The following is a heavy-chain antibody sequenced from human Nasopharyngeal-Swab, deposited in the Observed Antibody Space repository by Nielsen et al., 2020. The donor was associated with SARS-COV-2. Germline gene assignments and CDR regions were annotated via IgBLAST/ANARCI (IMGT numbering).Heavy chain of an antibody. CDR1: GGSISSYY. Sequence: SQTLSLTCVSGGSISSYYWSWIRQPPGKGLEWIGYIYYSGSTNYNPSLKSRVTISVDTSKNQFSLKLSSVTAADTAVYYCARNNYDFWSGHWFDPWGQGTLVTVSS. CDR3: ARNNYDFWSGHWFDP. J-gene: IGHJ5*02. CDR2: IYYSGST. D-gene: IGHD3-3*01. V-gene: IGHV4-59*01.